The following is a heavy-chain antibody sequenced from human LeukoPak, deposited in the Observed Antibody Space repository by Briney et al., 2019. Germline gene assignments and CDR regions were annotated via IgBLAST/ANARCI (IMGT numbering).Heavy chain of an antibody. J-gene: IGHJ4*02. CDR3: AREASTPPYYFDY. V-gene: IGHV4-31*03. CDR1: GGSISSGDYY. Sequence: PSETLSLTCTVSGGSISSGDYYWSWIRQHPGKGLEWIGYIYYSGSTYYNPSLKSRVTISVDASKNQFSLKLNSVTAADTAVYYCAREASTPPYYFDYWGQGTLVTVSS. D-gene: IGHD2-15*01. CDR2: IYYSGST.